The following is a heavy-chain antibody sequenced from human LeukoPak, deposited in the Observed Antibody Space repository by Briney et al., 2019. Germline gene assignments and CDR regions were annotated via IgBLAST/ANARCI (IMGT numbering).Heavy chain of an antibody. CDR3: AREGGDGYNYYFDY. V-gene: IGHV1-69*05. CDR2: IIPIFGTA. D-gene: IGHD5-24*01. J-gene: IGHJ4*02. Sequence: ASVKVSCKASGGTFSSYAISWVRQAPGQGLEWMGGIIPIFGTANYAQKIQGRVTITTDESTSTAYMELSSLRSEDTAVYYCAREGGDGYNYYFDYWGQGTLATVSS. CDR1: GGTFSSYA.